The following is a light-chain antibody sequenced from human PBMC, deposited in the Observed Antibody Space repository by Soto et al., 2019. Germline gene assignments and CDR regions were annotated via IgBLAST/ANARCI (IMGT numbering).Light chain of an antibody. J-gene: IGLJ6*01. CDR2: DVN. V-gene: IGLV2-8*01. CDR3: SSHAGSDNPFV. CDR1: SSDVGGYNY. Sequence: QSVLTQPPSASGSPGQSVTISCTGTSSDVGGYNYVSWYQQHPGKAPKVMISDVNTRPSGVPERFSGSKSANTASLTVSGVLAEDEADYYCSSHAGSDNPFVFGNGTKVTVL.